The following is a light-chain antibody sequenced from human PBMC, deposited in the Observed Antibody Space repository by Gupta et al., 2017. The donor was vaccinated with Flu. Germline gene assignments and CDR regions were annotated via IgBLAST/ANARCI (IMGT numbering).Light chain of an antibody. CDR3: QQRRNWPHT. CDR2: AAF. V-gene: IGKV3-11*01. Sequence: EIVLTQPPATPSLSPEERATLSCTASQSVSSYLACYQQQPGQAPRLLIYAAFNRATGTPARFSGSGSATDFTLTISILEPDDFAFYYCQQRRNWPHTFGGGTKLDIK. J-gene: IGKJ4*01. CDR1: QSVSSY.